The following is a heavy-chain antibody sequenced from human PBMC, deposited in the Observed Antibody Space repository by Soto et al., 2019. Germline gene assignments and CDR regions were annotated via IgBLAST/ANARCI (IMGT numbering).Heavy chain of an antibody. V-gene: IGHV1-69*01. J-gene: IGHJ6*02. CDR3: ARLYGRSWYYYYSGMDV. CDR1: GGTFSSYA. Sequence: QVQLVQSGAEVKKPGSSVKVSCKASGGTFSSYAISWVRQAPGQGLEWMGGIIPIFGTANYAQKFQGRVTIPGDESTSTAYMDLGSLRSEDTAVYYCARLYGRSWYYYYSGMDVWGQGTTVTVSS. CDR2: IIPIFGTA. D-gene: IGHD6-13*01.